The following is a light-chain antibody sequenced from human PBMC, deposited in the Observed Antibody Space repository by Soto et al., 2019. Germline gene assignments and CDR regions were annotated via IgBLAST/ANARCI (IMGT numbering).Light chain of an antibody. J-gene: IGKJ4*01. CDR1: QSVLYSYNNKNY. Sequence: DIVMTQSPDSLAVSLGERATINCKSSQSVLYSYNNKNYLAWYQQKPGQPPKLLIYWASTRESGVTDRFSGSGSGTDFTLTISSLQAEEVAVYYCQQYYSTPPYFTFGGGTKVEIK. CDR2: WAS. V-gene: IGKV4-1*01. CDR3: QQYYSTPPYFT.